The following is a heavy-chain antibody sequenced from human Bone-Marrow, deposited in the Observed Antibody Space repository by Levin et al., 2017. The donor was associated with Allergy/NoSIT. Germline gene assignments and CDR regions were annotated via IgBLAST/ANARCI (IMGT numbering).Heavy chain of an antibody. Sequence: ASVKVSCAASGFSFSSTDMSWVRQAPGKGLEWVSYISGSSGTIYYADSVKGRFTISRDNAKTSLYLQMNSLRVEDTAVYFCASEVLASTYALDVWGQGTTVTVSS. CDR2: ISGSSGTI. J-gene: IGHJ6*02. CDR3: ASEVLASTYALDV. CDR1: GFSFSSTD. D-gene: IGHD5/OR15-5a*01. V-gene: IGHV3-48*01.